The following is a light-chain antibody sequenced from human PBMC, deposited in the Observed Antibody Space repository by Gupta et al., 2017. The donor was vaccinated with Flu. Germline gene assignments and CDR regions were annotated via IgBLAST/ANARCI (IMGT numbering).Light chain of an antibody. J-gene: IGLJ3*02. Sequence: SITISCTGTRSDIGTYNYVSWYQQHPGQAPKLMIYEVSNRSSGVSNRFSGSKSGNTASLIISGLQAEDEADYYCSSDTSSNTWVFGGGTKLTVL. CDR3: SSDTSSNTWV. V-gene: IGLV2-14*01. CDR1: RSDIGTYNY. CDR2: EVS.